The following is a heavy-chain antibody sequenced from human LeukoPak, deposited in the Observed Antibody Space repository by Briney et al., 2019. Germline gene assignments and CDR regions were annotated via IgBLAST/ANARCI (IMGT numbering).Heavy chain of an antibody. V-gene: IGHV3-23*01. J-gene: IGHJ4*02. CDR2: ISGSGGNT. CDR3: ARDWTDANAVGRALDY. CDR1: GFTFSSYA. Sequence: GGSLRLSCAASGFTFSSYAMSWVRQAPGKGLEWVSVISGSGGNTYFADSVTGRFTISRDNSKNTLYLQMNSLRAEDTALYYCARDWTDANAVGRALDYWGQGTLVTVSS. D-gene: IGHD3/OR15-3a*01.